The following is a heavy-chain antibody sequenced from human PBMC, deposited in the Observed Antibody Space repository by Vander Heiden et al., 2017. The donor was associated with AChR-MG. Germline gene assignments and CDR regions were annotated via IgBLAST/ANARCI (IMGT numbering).Heavy chain of an antibody. Sequence: QLQLQESGPGLVKPSETLSLTCTVPGCSISSNSYYWGWIRQPPGKGLEWIGNIYYGGSTYYNPSLKSRVTISVDTSKNQFSLDLISVTAADTAVYYCARWCSTSSCYKRSFDYWGQGTLVTVAS. J-gene: IGHJ4*02. V-gene: IGHV4-39*01. CDR1: GCSISSNSYY. CDR3: ARWCSTSSCYKRSFDY. CDR2: IYYGGST. D-gene: IGHD2-2*02.